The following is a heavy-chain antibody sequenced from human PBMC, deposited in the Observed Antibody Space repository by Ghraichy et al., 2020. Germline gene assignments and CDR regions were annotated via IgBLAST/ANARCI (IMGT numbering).Heavy chain of an antibody. Sequence: GGSLRLSCAASGFTFSDYFMTWIRQAPGKGLEWVSYISSSGSTRYYADSVKGQFTLSRDNAKNSLYLQMNSLRAEDTAVYYCARGPSQINGYGMDVWGQGTTVTVSS. CDR2: ISSSGSTR. V-gene: IGHV3-11*01. J-gene: IGHJ6*02. CDR1: GFTFSDYF. CDR3: ARGPSQINGYGMDV. D-gene: IGHD2-2*01.